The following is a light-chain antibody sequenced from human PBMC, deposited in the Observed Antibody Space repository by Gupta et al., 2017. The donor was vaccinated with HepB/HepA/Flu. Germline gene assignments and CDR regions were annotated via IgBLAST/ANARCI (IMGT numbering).Light chain of an antibody. Sequence: TLVTHEPSLTVFPVGTVTLPRAFSTGAVTSGNYPCWLQQKPGQAPRTLIYSTKNKQSLTPARFSGSLLGDKGALTRLGVQHEDEAEYYCLLYFGGSWVFGGGTKLTVL. V-gene: IGLV7-43*01. CDR3: LLYFGGSWV. CDR2: STK. CDR1: TGAVTSGNY. J-gene: IGLJ3*02.